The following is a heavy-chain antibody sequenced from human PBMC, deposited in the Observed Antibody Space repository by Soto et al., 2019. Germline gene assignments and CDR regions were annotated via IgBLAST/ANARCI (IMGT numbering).Heavy chain of an antibody. CDR1: GDSVSSNSAT. J-gene: IGHJ4*02. CDR3: ARLIVVPYYFDS. CDR2: TYYRSKWYN. Sequence: QVQLQQSGPGLVKPSQTLSVTCAISGDSVSSNSATWHWIRQSPSRGLEWLGRTYYRSKWYNDYALSVKSRITINPDTSKNQFSLHLNSVTPEDTAVYYCARLIVVPYYFDSWGQGTLVTVSS. V-gene: IGHV6-1*01. D-gene: IGHD3-22*01.